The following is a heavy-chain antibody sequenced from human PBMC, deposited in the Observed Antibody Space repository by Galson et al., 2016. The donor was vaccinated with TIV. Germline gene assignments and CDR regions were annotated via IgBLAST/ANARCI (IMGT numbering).Heavy chain of an antibody. CDR2: INGGNGNT. J-gene: IGHJ4*02. CDR1: GYIFTNYP. CDR3: ARPPYCGGDCYKYDS. D-gene: IGHD2-21*01. Sequence: SVKVSCKASGYIFTNYPMHWVRQAPGQSLEWMGWINGGNGNTKYSQRFQGRVTITSDTSASTAYMDLSSLRSEDSAVYYCARPPYCGGDCYKYDSWGQGTLVTVSS. V-gene: IGHV1-3*01.